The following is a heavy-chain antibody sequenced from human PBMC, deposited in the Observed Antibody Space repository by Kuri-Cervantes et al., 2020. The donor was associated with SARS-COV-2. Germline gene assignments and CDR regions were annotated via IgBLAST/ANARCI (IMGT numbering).Heavy chain of an antibody. J-gene: IGHJ4*02. CDR2: ISIDGSEI. CDR1: GFTFSSSG. V-gene: IGHV3-64D*06. CDR3: VKVENVRYYRH. Sequence: GESLKISCSASGFTFSSSGFHWVRQAPGKGLEYVSAISIDGSEIFYADSVRGRFTISRDNSKNTLYLQMSSLRAEDTAVYYYVKVENVRYYRHWGQGALVTVSS. D-gene: IGHD2-15*01.